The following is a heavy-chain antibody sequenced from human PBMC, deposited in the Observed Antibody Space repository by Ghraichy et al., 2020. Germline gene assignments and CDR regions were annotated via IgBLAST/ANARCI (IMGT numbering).Heavy chain of an antibody. CDR3: ARRSPDYSYYYGLDV. D-gene: IGHD2-15*01. CDR1: RFTFSTYE. J-gene: IGHJ6*02. Sequence: GSLNISCTGSRFTFSTYEMNWVRQAPGKGLEWVADISTSGTTMNYADSVEGRFTISRDNTNNSLFLQLTSLRAEDSAVYYCARRSPDYSYYYGLDVWGQGTTVIVS. V-gene: IGHV3-48*03. CDR2: ISTSGTTM.